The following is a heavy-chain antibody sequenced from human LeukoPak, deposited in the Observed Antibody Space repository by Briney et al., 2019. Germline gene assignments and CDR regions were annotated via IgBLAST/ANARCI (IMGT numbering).Heavy chain of an antibody. CDR2: IDSGGST. CDR1: EFTASSYH. CDR3: RDPFDY. V-gene: IGHV3-66*02. Sequence: PGESLRLSCAASEFTASSYHMSWVRQAPGKGLEWVSVIDSGGSTYYAESVKGRFTISRDNSKNTLYLQMNSLRAEDTAVYYCRDPFDYWGQGTLVTVSS. J-gene: IGHJ4*02.